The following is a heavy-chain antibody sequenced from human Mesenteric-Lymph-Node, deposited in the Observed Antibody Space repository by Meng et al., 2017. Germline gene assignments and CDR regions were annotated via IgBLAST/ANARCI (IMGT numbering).Heavy chain of an antibody. CDR3: ATLEKYCSGGSCYSKKKPYYYYGMDV. V-gene: IGHV1-24*01. Sequence: ASVKVSCKVSGYTLTELSMHWVRQAPGKGLEWMGGFDPEDGETIYAQKFQGRVTMTEDTSTDTAYMELSSLRSEDTAVYYCATLEKYCSGGSCYSKKKPYYYYGMDVWGQGTTVTVSS. CDR2: FDPEDGET. D-gene: IGHD2-15*01. CDR1: GYTLTELS. J-gene: IGHJ6*02.